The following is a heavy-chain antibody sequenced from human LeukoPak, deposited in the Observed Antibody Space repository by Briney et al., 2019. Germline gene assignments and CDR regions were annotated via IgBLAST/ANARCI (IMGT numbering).Heavy chain of an antibody. Sequence: GASVKVSCKASGYTFTGSYMHWVRQAPGEGREWMGWINPNGGGTTYAQNFQGRVIMTRDTSISTAYMELSRLTSDDTAVYYCARAANFHYFDYHFDYWGQGTLVTVSS. D-gene: IGHD4-17*01. CDR2: INPNGGGT. V-gene: IGHV1-2*02. CDR3: ARAANFHYFDYHFDY. CDR1: GYTFTGSY. J-gene: IGHJ4*02.